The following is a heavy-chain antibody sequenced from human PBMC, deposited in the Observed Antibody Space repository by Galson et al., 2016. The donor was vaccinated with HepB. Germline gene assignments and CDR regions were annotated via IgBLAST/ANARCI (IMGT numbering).Heavy chain of an antibody. J-gene: IGHJ4*02. Sequence: SVKVSCKASGGTFYSYTISWVRQAPGQGLEWMGGIMPIFATLNYAEKFQGRVTITADESTSTAYMELSSLRSDDTAVYYCARGEYYDSGCYFDSWGQGTLVAVAS. CDR2: IMPIFATL. CDR3: ARGEYYDSGCYFDS. D-gene: IGHD3-16*01. CDR1: GGTFYSYT. V-gene: IGHV1-69*13.